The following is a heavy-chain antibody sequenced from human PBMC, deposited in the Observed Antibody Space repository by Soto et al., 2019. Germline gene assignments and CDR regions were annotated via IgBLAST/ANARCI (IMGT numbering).Heavy chain of an antibody. V-gene: IGHV4-4*02. CDR1: GGSFTSDNW. D-gene: IGHD1-7*01. Sequence: XLTCAFAGGSFTSDNWWTWVRQPPGQGLEWIGEIYRTGSTNYNPSLKSRVTISLDKSENQFSLKVTSLTAEDTAVYYCASRDPGTSVDYWGQGTLVTVYS. CDR2: IYRTGST. CDR3: ASRDPGTSVDY. J-gene: IGHJ4*02.